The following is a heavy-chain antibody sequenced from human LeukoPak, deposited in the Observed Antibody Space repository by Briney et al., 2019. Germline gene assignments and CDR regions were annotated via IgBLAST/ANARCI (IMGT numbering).Heavy chain of an antibody. Sequence: ASVKVSCRTSGFTFTEYYIHWVRQAPGQGPEWMGIINPSGGSTSYAQKFQGRVTMTRDTSTSTVYMELSSLRSEDTAVYYCARVARCTSCFDVDYWGQGTLVTVSS. D-gene: IGHD2-2*01. V-gene: IGHV1-46*01. J-gene: IGHJ4*02. CDR3: ARVARCTSCFDVDY. CDR2: INPSGGST. CDR1: GFTFTEYY.